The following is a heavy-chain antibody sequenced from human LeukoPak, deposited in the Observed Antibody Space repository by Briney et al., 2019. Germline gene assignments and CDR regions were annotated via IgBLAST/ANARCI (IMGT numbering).Heavy chain of an antibody. CDR1: GFTFTTYA. Sequence: GGSLRLSCAASGFTFTTYAMNWVRQAPGKGLEWVSVISGSGGSTYYADSVKGRFTISRDNPKNTLYLEVNSLRAEDTAVYYCATAFYFDSSGPYWYFDLWGRGTLVTVSS. V-gene: IGHV3-23*01. J-gene: IGHJ2*01. CDR2: ISGSGGST. D-gene: IGHD3-22*01. CDR3: ATAFYFDSSGPYWYFDL.